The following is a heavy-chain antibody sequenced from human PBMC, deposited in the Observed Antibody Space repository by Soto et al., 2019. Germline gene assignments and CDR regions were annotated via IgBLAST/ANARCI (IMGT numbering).Heavy chain of an antibody. CDR3: ARLPSRHLVDY. Sequence: QLQVQESGPGLVKPSETLSLTCTVSGSSISSSGYYWGWIRQPPGKGLEGIGSMYYGVSTYYNPSLKRRVTVSVDASKNQFSLNLSSVTAADTAVYYCARLPSRHLVDYWGQGTLVTVSS. CDR2: MYYGVST. J-gene: IGHJ4*02. D-gene: IGHD3-3*02. CDR1: GSSISSSGYY. V-gene: IGHV4-39*01.